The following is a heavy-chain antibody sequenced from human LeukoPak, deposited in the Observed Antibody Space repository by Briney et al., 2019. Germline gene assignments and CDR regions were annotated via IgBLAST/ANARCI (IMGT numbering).Heavy chain of an antibody. V-gene: IGHV4-34*01. CDR1: GGSFSGYY. J-gene: IGHJ3*02. Sequence: NASETLSLTCAVYGGSFSGYYWSWIRQPPGKGLEWIGEINHSGSTNYNPSLKSRVTISVDTSKNQFSLKLSSVTAADTAVYYCARGAAFDIWGQGTMVTVSS. CDR2: INHSGST. CDR3: ARGAAFDI.